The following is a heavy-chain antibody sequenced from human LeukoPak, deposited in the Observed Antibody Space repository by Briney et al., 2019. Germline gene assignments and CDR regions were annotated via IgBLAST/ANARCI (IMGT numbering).Heavy chain of an antibody. CDR3: ARGYSSGIFDY. Sequence: ASVKVSCKASGYTFTSYDINWVRQATGQGLEWMGWMNPNSGNTGYAQKFQGRVTITRDTSISTAYMEMSSLRSEDAAVYSCARGYSSGIFDYWGQGTLVTVSS. CDR1: GYTFTSYD. V-gene: IGHV1-8*03. CDR2: MNPNSGNT. D-gene: IGHD6-19*01. J-gene: IGHJ4*02.